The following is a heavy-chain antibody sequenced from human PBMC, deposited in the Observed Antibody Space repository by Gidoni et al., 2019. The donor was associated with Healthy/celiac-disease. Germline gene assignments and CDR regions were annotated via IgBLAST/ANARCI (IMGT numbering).Heavy chain of an antibody. CDR3: ARHYGDQPYYYYYYGMDV. Sequence: QLQLQESGPGLVKPSETLSLTCTVSGGSISSSSYYWGWIRQPPGKGLEWIGSIYYSGSTYYNPSLKSRVTISVDTSKNQFSLKLSSVTAADTAVYYCARHYGDQPYYYYYYGMDVWGQGTTVTVSS. J-gene: IGHJ6*02. V-gene: IGHV4-39*01. D-gene: IGHD4-17*01. CDR2: IYYSGST. CDR1: GGSISSSSYY.